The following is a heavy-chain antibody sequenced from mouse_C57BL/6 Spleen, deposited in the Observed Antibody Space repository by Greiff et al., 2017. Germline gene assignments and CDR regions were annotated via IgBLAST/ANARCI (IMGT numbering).Heavy chain of an antibody. V-gene: IGHV1-19*01. D-gene: IGHD1-1*01. Sequence: VQLQQSGPVLVKPGASVKMSCKASGYTFTDYYMNWVKQSHGKSLEWLGVINPYNGGTSYNQKFKGKATLTVDKSSSTAYMELNSLTSEDSAVYYCARKTTVVDFDYWGQGTTLTVSS. CDR1: GYTFTDYY. J-gene: IGHJ2*01. CDR2: INPYNGGT. CDR3: ARKTTVVDFDY.